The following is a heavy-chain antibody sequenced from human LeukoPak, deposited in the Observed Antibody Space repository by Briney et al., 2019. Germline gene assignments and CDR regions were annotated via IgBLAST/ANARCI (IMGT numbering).Heavy chain of an antibody. CDR2: ISSSSSYI. J-gene: IGHJ4*02. V-gene: IGHV3-21*01. Sequence: GGSLRLSCAASGFTFSSYSMNLVRQAPGKGLEWVSSISSSSSYIYYADSVKGRFTISRDNAKNSLYLQMNSLRAEDTAVYYCARGYCTNGVSYHFDYWGQGTLVTVSS. CDR1: GFTFSSYS. D-gene: IGHD2-8*01. CDR3: ARGYCTNGVSYHFDY.